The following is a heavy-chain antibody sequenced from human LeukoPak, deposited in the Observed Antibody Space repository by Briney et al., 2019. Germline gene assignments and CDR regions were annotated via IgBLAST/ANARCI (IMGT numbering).Heavy chain of an antibody. Sequence: ASLKASCKASGYTFTDYYLHWVRQAPGHGLEWMGYINPNTDYTNYAQKFQGRVTMTRDKSISTAYMELSRLRSDDTAVYYCARDRRGGYVLGAEYWGQGTLVTVSS. CDR2: INPNTDYT. CDR1: GYTFTDYY. V-gene: IGHV1-2*02. CDR3: ARDRRGGYVLGAEY. J-gene: IGHJ4*02. D-gene: IGHD5-24*01.